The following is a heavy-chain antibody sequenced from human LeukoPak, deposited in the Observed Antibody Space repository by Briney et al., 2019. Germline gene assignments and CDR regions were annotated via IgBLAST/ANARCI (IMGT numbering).Heavy chain of an antibody. CDR1: GDSISSSSYF. Sequence: SSETLSLTCTASGDSISSSSYFWGWIRQPPGKGLEWIVSIYYSGSTSYRPSLKSQVTISVDTSKSQFSLKLSSVTAADTAVYYCARDRRRDGYNFDIWGQGTLVTVSS. CDR3: ARDRRRDGYNFDI. V-gene: IGHV4-39*07. J-gene: IGHJ4*02. D-gene: IGHD5-24*01. CDR2: IYYSGST.